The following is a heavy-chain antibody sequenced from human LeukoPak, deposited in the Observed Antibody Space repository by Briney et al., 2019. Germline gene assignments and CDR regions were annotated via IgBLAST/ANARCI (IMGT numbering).Heavy chain of an antibody. CDR2: ISYDGSNK. D-gene: IGHD6-19*01. Sequence: PGRSLRLSCAASGFTFSSYAMHWVRQAPGKGLEWVAVISYDGSNKYYADSVKGRFTISRDNSKNTLYLQMNSLRAEDTAVYYCARTGDSKGYSSGWYPYWGQGTLVTVSS. V-gene: IGHV3-30-3*01. CDR1: GFTFSSYA. J-gene: IGHJ4*02. CDR3: ARTGDSKGYSSGWYPY.